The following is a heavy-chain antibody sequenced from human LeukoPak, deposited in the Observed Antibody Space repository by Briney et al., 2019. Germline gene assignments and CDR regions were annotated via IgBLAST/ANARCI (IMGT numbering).Heavy chain of an antibody. J-gene: IGHJ3*02. CDR3: ARDYYDSSGYSGDAFDI. D-gene: IGHD3-22*01. V-gene: IGHV4-4*07. CDR1: GGSISSYY. Sequence: SETLSLTCTVSGGSISSYYWSWIRQPAGKGLEWIGRIYISGSTNYNPSLKSRVTMSVDTSKNQFSLKLSSVTAADTAVYYCARDYYDSSGYSGDAFDIWGQGTMVTVSS. CDR2: IYISGST.